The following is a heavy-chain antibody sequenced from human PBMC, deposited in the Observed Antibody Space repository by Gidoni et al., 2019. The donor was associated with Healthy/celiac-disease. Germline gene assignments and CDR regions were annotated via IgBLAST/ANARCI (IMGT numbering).Heavy chain of an antibody. D-gene: IGHD2-8*01. V-gene: IGHV3-33*01. Sequence: QVQLVESGGGVVQPGRSLRLSCAASGFTFSSYGMHWVRQAQGKGLEWVAVIWYDGSNKYYADSVKGRFTISRDNSKNTLYLQMNSLRAEDTAVYYCARKWGGAFDIWGQGTMVTVSS. CDR1: GFTFSSYG. CDR3: ARKWGGAFDI. CDR2: IWYDGSNK. J-gene: IGHJ3*02.